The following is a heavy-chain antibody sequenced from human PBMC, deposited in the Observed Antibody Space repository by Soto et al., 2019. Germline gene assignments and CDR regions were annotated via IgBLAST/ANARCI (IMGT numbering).Heavy chain of an antibody. Sequence: ASVKVSCKASGYTFSGYYIHWLRQAPGQGLEWMGWINPNSGGTNYAQKFQGRVTVTRDTPTSTAYMELSRLTSDDTAVYYCARSLTEGYCTITGCYTRPLYGMDVWRQGTTVTVSS. CDR3: ARSLTEGYCTITGCYTRPLYGMDV. D-gene: IGHD2-2*02. J-gene: IGHJ6*02. V-gene: IGHV1-2*02. CDR1: GYTFSGYY. CDR2: INPNSGGT.